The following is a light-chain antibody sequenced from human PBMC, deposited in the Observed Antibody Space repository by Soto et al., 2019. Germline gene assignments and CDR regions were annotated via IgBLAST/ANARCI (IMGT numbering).Light chain of an antibody. CDR3: QRSYSVPFT. CDR2: AAS. J-gene: IGKJ2*01. CDR1: QSIRTS. Sequence: DIQMTQSPSSLPASVGDRVTITRRASQSIRTSLSWYQRNPGQAPKLLIYAASTLQSGVPSRFSGSGSETDFTLTINSLQPEDFAIFYCQRSYSVPFTFGRGTKLEIK. V-gene: IGKV1-39*01.